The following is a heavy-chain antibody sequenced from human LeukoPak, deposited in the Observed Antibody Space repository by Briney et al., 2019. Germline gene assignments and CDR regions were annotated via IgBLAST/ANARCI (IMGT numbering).Heavy chain of an antibody. CDR1: GFTFSSYS. J-gene: IGHJ4*02. CDR2: TSTSSSYI. Sequence: GGSLRLSCVASGFTFSSYSMNWVRQAPGKGLEWVSSTSTSSSYIHYADSVKGRFTISRDNAKNSLYLQMNSLRAEDTAVYYCARGTLNIPGEHGAFDYWGQGTLVTVSS. V-gene: IGHV3-21*01. D-gene: IGHD1-14*01. CDR3: ARGTLNIPGEHGAFDY.